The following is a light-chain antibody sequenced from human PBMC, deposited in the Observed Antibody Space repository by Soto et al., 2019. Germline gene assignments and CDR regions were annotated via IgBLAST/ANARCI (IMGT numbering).Light chain of an antibody. J-gene: IGLJ1*01. CDR1: SSDVGGYNY. CDR3: SSYTSSSTYV. CDR2: EVS. Sequence: QSALTQPASVSGSAGLSITISCTGASSDVGGYNYVSWYQQQPGKAPKLMIYEVSNRPSGVSNRFSGSKSGNTASLTISGLQAEDVADYYCSSYTSSSTYVFGTGTKLTV. V-gene: IGLV2-14*01.